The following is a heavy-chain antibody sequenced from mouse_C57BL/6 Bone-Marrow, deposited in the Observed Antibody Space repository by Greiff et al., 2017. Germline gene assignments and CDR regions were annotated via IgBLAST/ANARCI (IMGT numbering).Heavy chain of an antibody. CDR3: AREGNYDYAMDY. D-gene: IGHD2-1*01. V-gene: IGHV1-81*01. CDR1: GYTFTSYG. Sequence: QVQLQQSGAELARPGASVKLSCKASGYTFTSYGISWVKQRTGQGLEWIGEIYPRSGSTNYNEKFKGKATFTADTSSNTAYMQLSSLTTEDSAIYYCAREGNYDYAMDYWGQGTSVTVSS. CDR2: IYPRSGST. J-gene: IGHJ4*01.